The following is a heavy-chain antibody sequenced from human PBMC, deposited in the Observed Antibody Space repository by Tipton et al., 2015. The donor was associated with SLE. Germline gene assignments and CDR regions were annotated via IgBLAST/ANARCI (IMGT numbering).Heavy chain of an antibody. CDR2: TRNKANSYTT. CDR1: GFTFSDHY. Sequence: SLRLSCAASGFTFSDHYMDWVRQAPGKGLEWVGRTRNKANSYTTEYAASVKGRFTISRDDSKNSLYLQMNSLKTEDTAVYYCAREGDETRDYGDSYYYYNMDVWGKGTTVTVPS. J-gene: IGHJ6*03. CDR3: AREGDETRDYGDSYYYYNMDV. D-gene: IGHD4-17*01. V-gene: IGHV3-72*01.